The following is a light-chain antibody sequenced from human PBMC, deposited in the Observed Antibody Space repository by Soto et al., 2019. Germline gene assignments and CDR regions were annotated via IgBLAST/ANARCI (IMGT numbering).Light chain of an antibody. CDR1: SSDVGGHNY. J-gene: IGLJ2*01. V-gene: IGLV2-14*01. Sequence: QSALTQPASVSGSPGQSITISCTGTSSDVGGHNYVSWYQQYSDKAPKLMIYDVSNRPSGVSNRFSGSKSGNTASLTISGLQAEDEADYYCGSYTSSNTPVLFGGGTKVTVL. CDR2: DVS. CDR3: GSYTSSNTPVL.